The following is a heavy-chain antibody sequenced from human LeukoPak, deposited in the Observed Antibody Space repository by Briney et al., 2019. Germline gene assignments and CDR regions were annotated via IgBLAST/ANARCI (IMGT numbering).Heavy chain of an antibody. D-gene: IGHD6-13*01. CDR2: IIPIFGTA. J-gene: IGHJ4*02. V-gene: IGHV1-69*13. Sequence: SVKVSFKASGGTFSSYAISWVRQAPGQGLEWMGGIIPIFGTANYAQKFQGRVTITADESTSTAYMELSSLRSEDTAVYYCARDRVGAAAGMFDYWGQGTLVTVSS. CDR1: GGTFSSYA. CDR3: ARDRVGAAAGMFDY.